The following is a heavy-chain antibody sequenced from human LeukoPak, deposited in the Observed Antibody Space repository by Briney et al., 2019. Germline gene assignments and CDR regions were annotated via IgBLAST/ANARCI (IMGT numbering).Heavy chain of an antibody. J-gene: IGHJ6*02. Sequence: ASVRVSCMASRGTFSSYGINWVRQAPGQGLGWVGGIIPIFGTADYAPKFQGRVTITADESTSTAYVELSNLRSEDTAVYYCARVALGRRWLPSSYYYGTDVWGQGTTVTVSS. D-gene: IGHD5-24*01. CDR3: ARVALGRRWLPSSYYYGTDV. V-gene: IGHV1-69*01. CDR2: IIPIFGTA. CDR1: RGTFSSYG.